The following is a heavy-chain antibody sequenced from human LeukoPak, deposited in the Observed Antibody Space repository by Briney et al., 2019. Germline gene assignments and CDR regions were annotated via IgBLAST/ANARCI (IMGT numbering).Heavy chain of an antibody. J-gene: IGHJ3*02. CDR1: GYTFTGHY. CDR3: ARGGYQLLPTDAFDI. CDR2: INPNSGGT. D-gene: IGHD2-2*01. V-gene: IGHV1-2*02. Sequence: GASVKVSCKASGYTFTGHYMHWVRQAPGQGLEWMGWINPNSGGTNYAQKFQGRVTMTRDTSISTAYMELSRLRSDDTAVYCCARGGYQLLPTDAFDIWGQGTMVTVSS.